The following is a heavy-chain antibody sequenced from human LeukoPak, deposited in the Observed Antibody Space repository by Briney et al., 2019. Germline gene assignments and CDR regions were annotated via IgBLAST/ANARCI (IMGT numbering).Heavy chain of an antibody. D-gene: IGHD1-26*01. V-gene: IGHV3-66*02. Sequence: PGGSLRLSCAASGFTVSSNYMSWVRQAPGKGLEWVSVIYSGGSTYYADSVKGRFTISRDNSKNTLYLQMNSLRAEDTAVYYCARAWLVGATNWFDPWGQGTLVTVSS. CDR2: IYSGGST. CDR3: ARAWLVGATNWFDP. J-gene: IGHJ5*02. CDR1: GFTVSSNY.